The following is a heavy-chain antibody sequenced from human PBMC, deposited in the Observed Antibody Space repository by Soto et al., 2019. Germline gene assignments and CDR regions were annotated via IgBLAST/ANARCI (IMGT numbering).Heavy chain of an antibody. CDR2: IFAGGGST. Sequence: GSLRLSCAASGFTFSSYEMNWVRQAPGKGLEWVSTIFAGGGSTYYADSVKGRFTISRDNSKNILFLQMDSLRAEDTAVYFCAKDLIRGDGYIDFDYWGQGTLVTVSS. CDR3: AKDLIRGDGYIDFDY. J-gene: IGHJ4*02. V-gene: IGHV3-23*01. D-gene: IGHD3-10*01. CDR1: GFTFSSYE.